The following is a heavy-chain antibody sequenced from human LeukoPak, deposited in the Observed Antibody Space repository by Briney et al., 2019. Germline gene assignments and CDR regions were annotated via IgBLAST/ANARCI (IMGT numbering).Heavy chain of an antibody. V-gene: IGHV3-48*03. Sequence: GGSLRLSCAASGFTFRSYEMNWVRQAPGKGLEWVSYISSSGGTIYYADSVKGRFTISRDNAKNSQYLQMNSLRAEDTAVYYCARDKEDSSGFPLGYWGQGTLVTVSS. CDR3: ARDKEDSSGFPLGY. CDR1: GFTFRSYE. CDR2: ISSSGGTI. J-gene: IGHJ4*02. D-gene: IGHD3-22*01.